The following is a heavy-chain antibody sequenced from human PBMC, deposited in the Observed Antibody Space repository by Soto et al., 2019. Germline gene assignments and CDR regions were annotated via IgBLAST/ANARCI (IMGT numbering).Heavy chain of an antibody. V-gene: IGHV3-74*01. J-gene: IGHJ4*02. Sequence: PGGSLRLSYAASGFTFSSYWMHWVRQAPGKGLVWVSRINSDGSSTSYADSVKGRFTISRDNAKNTLYLQMNSLGAEDTAVYYCAKARGSSTPAPGSYWGQGSLVTISS. CDR1: GFTFSSYW. CDR3: AKARGSSTPAPGSY. D-gene: IGHD3-16*01. CDR2: INSDGSST.